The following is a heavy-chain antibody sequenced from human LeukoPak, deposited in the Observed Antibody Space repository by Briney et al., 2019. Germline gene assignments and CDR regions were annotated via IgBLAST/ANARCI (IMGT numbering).Heavy chain of an antibody. CDR3: AKEQVGYGEPINHHYGMDV. CDR2: ISYDGSNK. V-gene: IGHV3-30*18. CDR1: GFTFSSYG. Sequence: GGSLRLSCAASGFTFSSYGMHWVRQAPGKGLEWVAFISYDGSNKYYADSVKGRFTISRDNSKNTLYLQMNSLRAEDTAVYYCAKEQVGYGEPINHHYGMDVWGQGTTVTVSS. J-gene: IGHJ6*02. D-gene: IGHD3-10*01.